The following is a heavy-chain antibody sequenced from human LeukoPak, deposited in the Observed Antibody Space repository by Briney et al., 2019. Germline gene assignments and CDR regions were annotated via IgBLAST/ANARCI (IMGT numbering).Heavy chain of an antibody. D-gene: IGHD4-17*01. CDR3: ARGTGDYGDQFDY. CDR2: IGTAGDT. J-gene: IGHJ4*02. V-gene: IGHV3-13*01. CDR1: GFSFSIYD. Sequence: GGSLRLSCAASGFSFSIYDMHWVRQATGKGLEWVSGIGTAGDTYYSGSVKGRLTISRENALNSLYLQMNSLRAGDTAVYYCARGTGDYGDQFDYWGQGTLVTVSS.